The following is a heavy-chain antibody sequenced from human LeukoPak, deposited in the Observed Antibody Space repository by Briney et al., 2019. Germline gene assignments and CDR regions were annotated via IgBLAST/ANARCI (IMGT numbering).Heavy chain of an antibody. CDR3: ARVSQWLDPFFDY. D-gene: IGHD6-19*01. CDR2: ISSNGGST. J-gene: IGHJ4*02. CDR1: GFTFSSYA. V-gene: IGHV3-64*01. Sequence: GGSLRPSCAASGFTFSSYAMHWVRHAPGKGLEYVSAISSNGGSTYYANSVKGRFTISRDNSKNTLYLQMGSLRAEDMAVYYCARVSQWLDPFFDYWGQGTLVTVSS.